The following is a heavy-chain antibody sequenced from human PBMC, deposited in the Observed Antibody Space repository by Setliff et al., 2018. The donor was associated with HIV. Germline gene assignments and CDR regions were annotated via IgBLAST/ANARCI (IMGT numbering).Heavy chain of an antibody. CDR3: ARGLVVPASTSYYMDV. Sequence: NPSETLSLTCAVYGGSFSGYYWSWIRQPPGKGLEWIGEINHSGSTNYNPSLKSRVTISVDTSKNQFSLKLSSVTAADTAVYYCARGLVVPASTSYYMDVWGKGTTVTVSS. CDR2: INHSGST. D-gene: IGHD2-2*01. V-gene: IGHV4-34*01. CDR1: GGSFSGYY. J-gene: IGHJ6*03.